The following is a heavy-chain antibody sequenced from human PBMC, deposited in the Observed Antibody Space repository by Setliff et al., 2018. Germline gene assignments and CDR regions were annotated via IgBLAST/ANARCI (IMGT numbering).Heavy chain of an antibody. CDR3: ARERTIFGILVISGWFDP. J-gene: IGHJ5*02. D-gene: IGHD3-3*01. CDR1: GYSINSDCF. CDR2: ISHSGST. Sequence: SETLSLTCAVSGYSINSDCFWGWIRQPPGKGLEWIGTISHSGSTSYNSSLKSRVTMSVDTSRNQISLNLTSVTAADTAMYYCARERTIFGILVISGWFDPWGQGTVVTVS. V-gene: IGHV4-38-2*02.